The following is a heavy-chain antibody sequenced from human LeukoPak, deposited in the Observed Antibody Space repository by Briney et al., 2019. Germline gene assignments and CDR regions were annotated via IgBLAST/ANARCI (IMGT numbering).Heavy chain of an antibody. V-gene: IGHV4-61*01. J-gene: IGHJ4*02. CDR3: ARGYSSSWNYLDY. Sequence: SETLSLTCTVSGGSVSSGSYYWSWIRQPPGKGLEWIGYVFDSGSTNYNPSLKSRVTISVDTSKKQFSLKVSSVTAADTAVYYCARGYSSSWNYLDYWGQGTLVTVSS. CDR2: VFDSGST. D-gene: IGHD6-13*01. CDR1: GGSVSSGSYY.